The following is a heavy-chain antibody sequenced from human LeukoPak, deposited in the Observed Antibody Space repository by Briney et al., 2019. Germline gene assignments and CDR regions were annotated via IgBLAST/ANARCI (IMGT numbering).Heavy chain of an antibody. D-gene: IGHD6-13*01. CDR3: ARQGLNRYSSSWYPDY. Sequence: GESLKISCKGSGYSLTSYWIAWVRQMPGKGLEWMGIIYPGDSDTRYSPSFQGQVTISADRYINTAYLQWSSLKASDTAMYYCARQGLNRYSSSWYPDYWGQGTLVTVSS. CDR1: GYSLTSYW. V-gene: IGHV5-51*01. J-gene: IGHJ4*02. CDR2: IYPGDSDT.